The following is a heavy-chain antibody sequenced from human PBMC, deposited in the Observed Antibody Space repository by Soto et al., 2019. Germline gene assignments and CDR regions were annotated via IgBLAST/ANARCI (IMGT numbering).Heavy chain of an antibody. CDR2: INPNSGGT. D-gene: IGHD1-20*01. Sequence: GASVKVSCKASGYTFTGYYMHWVRQAPGQGLEWMGWINPNSGGTNYAQKFQGWVTMTRDTSISTAYMELSRLRSDDTAVYYCARDLGMTGTTPYYYGMDVWGQGTTVTVSS. V-gene: IGHV1-2*04. J-gene: IGHJ6*02. CDR3: ARDLGMTGTTPYYYGMDV. CDR1: GYTFTGYY.